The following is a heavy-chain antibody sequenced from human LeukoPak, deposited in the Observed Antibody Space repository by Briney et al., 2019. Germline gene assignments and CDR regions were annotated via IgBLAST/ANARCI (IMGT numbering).Heavy chain of an antibody. CDR2: IWYDGSNK. J-gene: IGHJ3*02. Sequence: PGGSLRLSCEASGFIFSSYGMHWVRQAPGKGREWVAVIWYDGSNKYYADSVKGRFTISRDDSKNTLYLQMNSLRVEDTAVYYCARSQYGSGSGQNDASDIWGQGTMVTVSS. CDR1: GFIFSSYG. V-gene: IGHV3-33*01. CDR3: ARSQYGSGSGQNDASDI. D-gene: IGHD3-10*01.